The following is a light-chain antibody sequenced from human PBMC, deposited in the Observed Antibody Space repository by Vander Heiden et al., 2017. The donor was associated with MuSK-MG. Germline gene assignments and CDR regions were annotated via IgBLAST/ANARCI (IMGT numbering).Light chain of an antibody. V-gene: IGLV3-21*02. Sequence: YVLTQPPSVSVAPGQTVRITRGGNKIESKPVHWYQQKPGQAPVLVVYDDRARPSGIPERFSGSNSGNPATLTISRVEAGDEADYYCQVWDSTSDHVVFGGGTKLTFL. J-gene: IGLJ2*01. CDR1: KIESKP. CDR3: QVWDSTSDHVV. CDR2: DDR.